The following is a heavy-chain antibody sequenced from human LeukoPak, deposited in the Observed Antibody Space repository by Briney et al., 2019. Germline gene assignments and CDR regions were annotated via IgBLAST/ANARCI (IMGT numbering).Heavy chain of an antibody. V-gene: IGHV3-11*04. D-gene: IGHD1-26*01. CDR1: GFIIKNVW. CDR3: ARDPGSPYFYYYMDV. Sequence: GSLRLSCAVAGFIIKNVWMTWVRQAAGKGLEWVSYISSSGSTIYYADSVKGRFTISRDNAKNSLYLQMNSLRAEDTAVYYCARDPGSPYFYYYMDVWGKGTTVTVSS. J-gene: IGHJ6*03. CDR2: ISSSGSTI.